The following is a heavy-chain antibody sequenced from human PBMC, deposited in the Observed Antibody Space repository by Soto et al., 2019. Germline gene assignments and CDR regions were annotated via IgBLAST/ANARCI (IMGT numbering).Heavy chain of an antibody. CDR3: ARGLRGPLLPGGY. CDR2: IDDSGYT. Sequence: SETLSLTCAVYGGSFSGYYWSWLRQSPGKGLEWIGEIDDSGYTNYNPSLRTRVTISADMSKKQFSLNLNSVTAADTAVYYCARGLRGPLLPGGYWGQGTLVTVSX. V-gene: IGHV4-34*01. CDR1: GGSFSGYY. D-gene: IGHD2-15*01. J-gene: IGHJ4*02.